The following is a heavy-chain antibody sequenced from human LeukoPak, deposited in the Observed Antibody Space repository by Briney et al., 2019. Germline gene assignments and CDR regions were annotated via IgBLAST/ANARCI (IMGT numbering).Heavy chain of an antibody. J-gene: IGHJ4*02. CDR3: AKDLYGSGSRSVYFDY. CDR1: GFTFDDYA. D-gene: IGHD3-10*01. CDR2: ISWNSGSI. V-gene: IGHV3-9*01. Sequence: GGSLRLSCAASGFTFDDYAMHWVRQAPGKGLEWVSGISWNSGSIGYADSVKGRFTISRDNAKNSLYLQMNSLRAEDTALYYCAKDLYGSGSRSVYFDYWGQGTLVTVSS.